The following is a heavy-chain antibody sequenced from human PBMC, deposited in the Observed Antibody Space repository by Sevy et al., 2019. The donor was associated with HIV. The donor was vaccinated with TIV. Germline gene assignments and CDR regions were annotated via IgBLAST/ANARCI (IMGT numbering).Heavy chain of an antibody. CDR2: ISNSGTTM. CDR1: GFTFSGYY. J-gene: IGHJ4*02. V-gene: IGHV3-11*01. D-gene: IGHD1-26*01. Sequence: RGSLRLSCAGTGFTFSGYYMGWFRQAPGRGLEWLSYISNSGTTMSDADSVKGRFTISRDNAKNSLFLQMNSLRAEDTAVYYCARARGSYSFDYWGRGALVTVSS. CDR3: ARARGSYSFDY.